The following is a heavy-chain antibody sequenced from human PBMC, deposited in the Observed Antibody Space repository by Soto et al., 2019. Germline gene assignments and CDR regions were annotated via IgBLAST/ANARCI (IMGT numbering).Heavy chain of an antibody. D-gene: IGHD3-3*01. CDR3: ARGHTIFGVVNYAYYYYSMDV. V-gene: IGHV4-31*03. CDR2: IYYSGST. CDR1: GGSISSGGYY. Sequence: QVQLQESGPGLVKPSQTLSLTCTVSGGSISSGGYYGSWIRQHPGKGLEWIGYIYYSGSTYYNPSLKSRVNISVDTSKNQFSLKLSSVTAADTAVYYCARGHTIFGVVNYAYYYYSMDVWGQGTTVTGSS. J-gene: IGHJ6*02.